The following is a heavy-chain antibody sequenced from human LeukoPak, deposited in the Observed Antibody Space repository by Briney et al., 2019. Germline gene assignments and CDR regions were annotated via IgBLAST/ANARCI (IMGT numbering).Heavy chain of an antibody. J-gene: IGHJ4*02. CDR2: IYHSGST. CDR1: GYSISSGYY. D-gene: IGHD4-17*01. V-gene: IGHV4-38-2*02. Sequence: SETLSLTCTVSGYSISSGYYWGWIRQPPGKGLEWIGSIYHSGSTNYNPSLKSRVTISVDTSKNQFSLKLSSVTAADTAVYYCASFYGDYIFDYWGQGTLVTVSS. CDR3: ASFYGDYIFDY.